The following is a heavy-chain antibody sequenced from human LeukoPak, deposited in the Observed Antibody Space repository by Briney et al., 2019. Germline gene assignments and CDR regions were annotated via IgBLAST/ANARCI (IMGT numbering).Heavy chain of an antibody. D-gene: IGHD6-13*01. V-gene: IGHV1-18*01. CDR2: ISAYNGNT. J-gene: IGHJ4*02. CDR3: ARGGSRIAAAGIQHY. CDR1: GYTLTELS. Sequence: ASVKVSCKVSGYTLTELSMHWVRQAPGQGLEWMGWISAYNGNTNYAQKLQGRVTMTTDTSTSTAYMELRSLRSDDTAVYYCARGGSRIAAAGIQHYWGQGTLVTVSS.